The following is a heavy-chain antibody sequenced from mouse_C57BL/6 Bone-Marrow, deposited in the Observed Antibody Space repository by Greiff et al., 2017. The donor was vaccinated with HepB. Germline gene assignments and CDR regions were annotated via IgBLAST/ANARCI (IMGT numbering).Heavy chain of an antibody. Sequence: EVKLVDSGGGLVQSGRSLRLSCATSGFTFSDFYMEWVRQAPGKGLEWIAASRNKANDYTTEYSASVKGRFIVSRDTSQSILYLQMNALRAEDTAIYYCARRYDGYPYYAMDYWGQGTSVTVSS. CDR3: ARRYDGYPYYAMDY. V-gene: IGHV7-1*01. CDR2: SRNKANDYTT. J-gene: IGHJ4*01. CDR1: GFTFSDFY. D-gene: IGHD2-3*01.